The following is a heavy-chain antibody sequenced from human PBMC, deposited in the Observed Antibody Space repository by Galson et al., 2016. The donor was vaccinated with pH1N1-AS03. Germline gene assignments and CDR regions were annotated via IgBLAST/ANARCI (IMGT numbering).Heavy chain of an antibody. V-gene: IGHV1-3*04. D-gene: IGHD6-13*01. CDR1: GYTFSSYA. Sequence: SVKVSCKASGYTFSSYAMHWVRQAPGQRLEWMGWINTDNGNTKYSQKFQGRVTITRDTSASTAYMELNSLNSEDTAVYYCARVSAAAWFDPWGQGTLVTVSS. CDR2: INTDNGNT. J-gene: IGHJ5*02. CDR3: ARVSAAAWFDP.